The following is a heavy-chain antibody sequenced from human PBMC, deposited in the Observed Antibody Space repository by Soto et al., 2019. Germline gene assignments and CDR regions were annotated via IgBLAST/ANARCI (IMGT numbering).Heavy chain of an antibody. D-gene: IGHD6-19*01. CDR1: GTSISSGDYS. CDR2: IYSGGST. Sequence: PSETLSLTCKVSGTSISSGDYSWNWIRQPPGKGLECIGYIYSGGSTNYNPSLKSRVTISVDTSKNQLSLKVNSVTAADTAVYYCARHVNIAVAGTGIDYWGQGTPVTVSS. V-gene: IGHV4-61*08. CDR3: ARHVNIAVAGTGIDY. J-gene: IGHJ4*02.